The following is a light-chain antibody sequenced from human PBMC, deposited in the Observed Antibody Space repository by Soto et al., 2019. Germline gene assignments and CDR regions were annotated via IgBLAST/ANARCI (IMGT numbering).Light chain of an antibody. CDR3: QQYGSSGT. Sequence: EIVSTQSPATLSLSPGERATLSCRASQSVSSYLAWYQQKPGQAPRLLIYGASSRAIGIPDRFSGSGSGTDFTLTISRMEPEDFAVYYCQQYGSSGTFGQGTKVDIK. CDR1: QSVSSY. CDR2: GAS. J-gene: IGKJ1*01. V-gene: IGKV3-20*01.